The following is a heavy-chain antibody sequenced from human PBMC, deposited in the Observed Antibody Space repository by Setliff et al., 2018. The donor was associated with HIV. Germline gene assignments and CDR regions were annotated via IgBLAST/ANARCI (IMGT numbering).Heavy chain of an antibody. CDR2: IHTNTGDP. CDR1: GYTFTSYA. CDR3: ATRGEQLYFYGMDV. J-gene: IGHJ6*02. V-gene: IGHV7-4-1*02. Sequence: ASVKVSCKASGYTFTSYAMXXVRQAPGQGLEWVGWIHTNTGDPTYAQGFTGRFVFSFDTSVSTAYLQISGLKAEDTAVYYCATRGEQLYFYGMDVWGQGTTVTVSS. D-gene: IGHD1-1*01.